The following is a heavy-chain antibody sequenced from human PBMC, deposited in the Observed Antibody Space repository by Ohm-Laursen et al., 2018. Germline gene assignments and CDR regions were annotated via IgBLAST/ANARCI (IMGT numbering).Heavy chain of an antibody. CDR2: IKSNTDGGTT. J-gene: IGHJ4*02. CDR1: GFTFSNAW. Sequence: SLRLSCTASGFTFSNAWMSWVRQAPGKGLEWVGGIKSNTDGGTTDYAAPVKGRFTISRDDSKNTLYLQMNSLKTEDTAVYYCTTDPPYELVVYWGQGTLVTVSS. V-gene: IGHV3-15*01. CDR3: TTDPPYELVVY. D-gene: IGHD2-15*01.